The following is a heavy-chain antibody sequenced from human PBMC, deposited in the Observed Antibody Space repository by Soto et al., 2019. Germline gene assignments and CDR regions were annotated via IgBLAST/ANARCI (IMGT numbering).Heavy chain of an antibody. D-gene: IGHD3-16*01. CDR2: IFYNGRT. V-gene: IGHV4-39*07. Sequence: SXTRSLTCTGSGGPISSRNYYWGWVRRAPGRGPEWIGNIFYNGRTDYNPSLQSRVTISVDTSKNQFSLKLSSVTAADTAVYYCASGGTGSWGQGTLVTVSS. J-gene: IGHJ4*02. CDR3: ASGGTGS. CDR1: GGPISSRNYY.